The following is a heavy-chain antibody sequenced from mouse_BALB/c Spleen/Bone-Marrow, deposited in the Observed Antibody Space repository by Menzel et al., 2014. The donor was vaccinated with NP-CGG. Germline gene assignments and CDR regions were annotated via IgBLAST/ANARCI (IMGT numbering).Heavy chain of an antibody. CDR1: GYSITRDYA. Sequence: EVQVVESGPGLVKPSQSLSLTCIVTGYSITRDYAWNWIRQFPGNKLEWMGYVSYSGSTTYNPSLESRISITRDTSKNQFFLQLNSVTTEDTATYYCARSSSYDYDVGFAYWGQGTLVTVS. CDR3: ARSSSYDYDVGFAY. J-gene: IGHJ3*01. CDR2: VSYSGST. D-gene: IGHD2-4*01. V-gene: IGHV3-2*02.